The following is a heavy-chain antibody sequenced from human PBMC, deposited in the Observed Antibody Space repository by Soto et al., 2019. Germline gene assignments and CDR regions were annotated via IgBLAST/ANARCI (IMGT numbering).Heavy chain of an antibody. CDR3: ARIEPADLGAYYFAF. V-gene: IGHV4-34*01. Sequence: PSETLSLTCAVYGGSFTVYYWTWIRHPPGKGLEWIGEINHSGSTNYNPSLKSRVTLSVDRSKYQFSLTLSSVTAADTAVYYCARIEPADLGAYYFAFWGQGTLVTVSS. J-gene: IGHJ4*02. CDR1: GGSFTVYY. CDR2: INHSGST. D-gene: IGHD2-2*01.